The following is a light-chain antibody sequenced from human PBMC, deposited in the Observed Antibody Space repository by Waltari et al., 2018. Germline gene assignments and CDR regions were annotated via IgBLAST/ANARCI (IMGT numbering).Light chain of an antibody. J-gene: IGKJ2*01. CDR2: QAS. V-gene: IGKV1-5*03. CDR3: QQYSTSRYT. CDR1: QTIHNW. Sequence: DIQMTQSPSTLSASVGDRVTTTRRASQTIHNWLAWYQQKPGKAPKLLIQQASNLESGVPSRFSGSVSGTEFTLTISSLEPDDFATYSCQQYSTSRYTFGQGTKLEIK.